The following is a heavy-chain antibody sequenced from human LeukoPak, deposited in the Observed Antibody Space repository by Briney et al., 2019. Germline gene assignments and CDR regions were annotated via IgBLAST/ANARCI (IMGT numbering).Heavy chain of an antibody. D-gene: IGHD4-23*01. CDR1: GGSISSYY. CDR2: IYYSGST. CDR3: ARDYGGSSAFLDY. Sequence: SETLSLTCTVSGGSISSYYWSWIRQPPGKGLEWIGYIYYSGSTNYNPSLKSRVTISVDTSRSQFSLKLSSVTAADTAVYYCARDYGGSSAFLDYWGQGTLVTVSS. V-gene: IGHV4-59*01. J-gene: IGHJ4*02.